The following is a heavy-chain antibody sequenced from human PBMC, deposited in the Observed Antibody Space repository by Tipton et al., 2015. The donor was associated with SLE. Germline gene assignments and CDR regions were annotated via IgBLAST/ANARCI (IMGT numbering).Heavy chain of an antibody. CDR3: ARVATAPAVAGRRGDY. D-gene: IGHD6-19*01. CDR2: FYHSGST. V-gene: IGHV4-38-2*02. J-gene: IGHJ4*02. Sequence: GLVKPSETLSLICNVSGHSISSGYYWGWIRQFPGKGLEWIGSFYHSGSTYYNPSLKSRVTISVDTSKNQFSLKLTSVTAADTAVYYCARVATAPAVAGRRGDYWGQGILVTVSS. CDR1: GHSISSGYY.